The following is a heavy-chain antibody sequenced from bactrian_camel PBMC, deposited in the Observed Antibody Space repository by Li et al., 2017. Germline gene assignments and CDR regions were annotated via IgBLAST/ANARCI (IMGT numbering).Heavy chain of an antibody. V-gene: IGHV3S53*01. D-gene: IGHD1*01. CDR3: AAGEGGWFGGPWSGVNQYDY. Sequence: HVQLVESGGGSVQAGGSLRLSCAASDNSANDFCRAWFRQAPGKEREGIASLSSRGATNYADSVKGRFTISEEMDQDKERSGKNMMFMQMDSLKPEDTAMYYCAAGEGGWFGGPWSGVNQYDYWGQGTQVTVS. J-gene: IGHJ4*01. CDR2: LSSRGAT. CDR1: DNSANDFC.